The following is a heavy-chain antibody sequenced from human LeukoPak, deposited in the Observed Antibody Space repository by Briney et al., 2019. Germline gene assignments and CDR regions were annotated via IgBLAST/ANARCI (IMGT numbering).Heavy chain of an antibody. CDR3: ARPDSSGWLNWFDP. Sequence: SETLSLTCTVSGGSISSSSYYWGWIRQPPGKGLEWIGSIYYSGSTYYNPSLKSRVTISVDTSKNQFSLKLSSVTAADTAVYYCARPDSSGWLNWFDPWGQGTLVTVSS. J-gene: IGHJ5*02. CDR2: IYYSGST. CDR1: GGSISSSSYY. V-gene: IGHV4-39*01. D-gene: IGHD6-19*01.